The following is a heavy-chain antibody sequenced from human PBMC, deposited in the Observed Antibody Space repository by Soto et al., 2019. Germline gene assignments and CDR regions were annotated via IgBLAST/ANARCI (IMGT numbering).Heavy chain of an antibody. CDR2: INAGNGNT. V-gene: IGHV1-3*01. Sequence: ASVKVSCKASGYTFTSYAMHWVRQAPGQSLEWMGWINAGNGNTKYSQKFQGRVTITRDTSASTAYMELSSLRSEDTAVYYCAREAYYYDSSGYYFFDCWGQGTLVTVSS. J-gene: IGHJ4*02. CDR3: AREAYYYDSSGYYFFDC. D-gene: IGHD3-22*01. CDR1: GYTFTSYA.